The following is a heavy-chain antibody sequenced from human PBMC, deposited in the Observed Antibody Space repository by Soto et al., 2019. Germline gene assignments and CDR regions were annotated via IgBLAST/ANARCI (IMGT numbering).Heavy chain of an antibody. D-gene: IGHD3-22*01. CDR1: GGTFSSYA. V-gene: IGHV1-69*13. CDR2: IIPIFGTA. J-gene: IGHJ4*02. CDR3: ARDPLDSSGYYAYYFDY. Sequence: SVKVSCKASGGTFSSYAISWVRQAPGQGLEWMGGIIPIFGTANYAQKFQGRVTITADESTSTAYMELSSLRSEDTAVYYCARDPLDSSGYYAYYFDYWGQGTLVTVSS.